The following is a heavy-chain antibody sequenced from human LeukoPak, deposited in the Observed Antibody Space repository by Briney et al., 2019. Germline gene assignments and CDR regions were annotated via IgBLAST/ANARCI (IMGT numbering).Heavy chain of an antibody. Sequence: SETLSLTCTVSGYSISSGYYWGWIRQPPGKGLEWIGSIYHSGSTYYNPSLKSRVTISVDTSKNQFSLKLSSVTAADTAVYYCARVGWGIAARGSYWGQGTLVTVSS. D-gene: IGHD6-6*01. V-gene: IGHV4-38-2*02. CDR3: ARVGWGIAARGSY. J-gene: IGHJ4*02. CDR1: GYSISSGYY. CDR2: IYHSGST.